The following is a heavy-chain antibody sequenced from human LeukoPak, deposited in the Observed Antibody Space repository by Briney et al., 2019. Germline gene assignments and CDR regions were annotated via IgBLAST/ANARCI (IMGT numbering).Heavy chain of an antibody. CDR2: IYHSGST. Sequence: PSQTLSLTCAVSGGSISSGGYSWSWIRQPPGKGLEWIGYIYHSGSTYYNPSLKSRVPISVDRSKNQFSLKLSSVTAADTAVYYCARGSRIAAAGRLGYWGQGTLVTVSS. J-gene: IGHJ4*02. V-gene: IGHV4-30-2*01. D-gene: IGHD6-13*01. CDR3: ARGSRIAAAGRLGY. CDR1: GGSISSGGYS.